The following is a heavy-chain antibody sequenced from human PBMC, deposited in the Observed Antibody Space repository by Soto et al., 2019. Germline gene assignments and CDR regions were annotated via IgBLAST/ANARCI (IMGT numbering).Heavy chain of an antibody. Sequence: SETLSLTCAVSGGSISSSNWWSWVRQPPGKGLEWIGEIYHSGSTNYNPSLKSRVTISVDKSKNQFSLKLSSVTAADTAVYYCASALYYDILTGYYRDYWGQGTLVTVSS. D-gene: IGHD3-9*01. J-gene: IGHJ4*02. CDR1: GGSISSSNW. CDR3: ASALYYDILTGYYRDY. V-gene: IGHV4-4*02. CDR2: IYHSGST.